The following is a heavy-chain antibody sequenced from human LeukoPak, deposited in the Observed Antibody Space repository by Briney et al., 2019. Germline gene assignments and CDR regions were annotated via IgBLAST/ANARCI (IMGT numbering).Heavy chain of an antibody. CDR3: ASIPFYYYDSSGYFDY. CDR1: GGSISSSNW. D-gene: IGHD3-22*01. J-gene: IGHJ4*02. V-gene: IGHV4-4*02. CDR2: IYHSGST. Sequence: PSETLSLTCAVSGGSISSSNWWSWVRQPPGKGLEWIGEIYHSGSTNYNPSLKSRVTISVDTSKNQFSLKLSSVTAADTAVYYCASIPFYYYDSSGYFDYWGQGTLVTVSS.